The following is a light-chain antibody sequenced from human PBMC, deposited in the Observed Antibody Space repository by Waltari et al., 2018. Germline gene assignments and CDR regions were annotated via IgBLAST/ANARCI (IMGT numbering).Light chain of an antibody. CDR3: QVWDSSTNQVI. Sequence: SYVLTQAPSLSVAPGQTARLSCGGNDICIKTVHWYQQKPGQAPIVVVHDDRDRPSGIPERFSGSNAGNTATLTINRVEAGDEADYYCQVWDSSTNQVIFGGGTKLTVL. V-gene: IGLV3-21*02. J-gene: IGLJ2*01. CDR1: DICIKT. CDR2: DDR.